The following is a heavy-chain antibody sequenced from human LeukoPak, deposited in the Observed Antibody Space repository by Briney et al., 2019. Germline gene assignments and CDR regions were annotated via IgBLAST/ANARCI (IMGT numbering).Heavy chain of an antibody. D-gene: IGHD6-13*01. V-gene: IGHV3-7*01. CDR3: ARDGTAPGLYFDL. CDR1: GCTFTSYW. CDR2: IRQDGGEK. Sequence: PGWSLRLSCAVSGCTFTSYWMNLVRQAPGTGLEWVASIRQDGGEKSYVDSVKGRFTISSDNTTNSLDLQMSSLRPEHTAGYYCARDGTAPGLYFDLWGQGTLVTVSS. J-gene: IGHJ4*01.